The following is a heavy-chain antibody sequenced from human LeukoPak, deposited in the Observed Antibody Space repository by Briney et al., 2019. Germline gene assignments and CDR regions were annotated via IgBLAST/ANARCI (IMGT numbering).Heavy chain of an antibody. CDR2: ISGGGDNT. Sequence: GGSLRLSCAASGFTFSSYAMSWVRQAPGKGLAWVSGISGGGDNTYYADSVKGRFTISRDNSKNTLYLQMNSLRAEDTAVYYCAKLDRYCSSTSCYTGGFAAFDIWGQGTMVTVSA. CDR3: AKLDRYCSSTSCYTGGFAAFDI. CDR1: GFTFSSYA. J-gene: IGHJ3*02. V-gene: IGHV3-23*01. D-gene: IGHD2-2*02.